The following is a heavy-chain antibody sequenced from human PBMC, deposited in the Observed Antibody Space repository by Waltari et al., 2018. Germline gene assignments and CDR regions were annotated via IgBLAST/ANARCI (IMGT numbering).Heavy chain of an antibody. D-gene: IGHD5-12*01. CDR1: GFTFRGGA. J-gene: IGHJ2*01. CDR2: ISGSDGRT. CDR3: AKDLGGFSGSHWYFDL. V-gene: IGHV3-23*04. Sequence: EVQLVESGGGLVQPGGSIRLSCAASGFTFRGGAIGGVRQAPGRGLEWVSSISGSDGRTNYADSAKGRFTISRDNVKNTLFLQMNSLRADDAAVYYCAKDLGGFSGSHWYFDLWGRGTLVTVSS.